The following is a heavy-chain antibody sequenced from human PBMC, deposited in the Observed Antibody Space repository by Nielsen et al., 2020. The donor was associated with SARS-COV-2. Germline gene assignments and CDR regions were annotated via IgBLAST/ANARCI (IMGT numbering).Heavy chain of an antibody. D-gene: IGHD2/OR15-2a*01. Sequence: GGSLRFSCAASGFTFSSYAMNWVRQAPGKGLEWVSAISGGGDSTYYADSVKGRFTISRDNSKNTLYLQMNSLRAEDTAVYYCAKMGFFLGRSTDYWGQGTLVTVSS. CDR1: GFTFSSYA. V-gene: IGHV3-23*01. CDR2: ISGGGDST. J-gene: IGHJ4*02. CDR3: AKMGFFLGRSTDY.